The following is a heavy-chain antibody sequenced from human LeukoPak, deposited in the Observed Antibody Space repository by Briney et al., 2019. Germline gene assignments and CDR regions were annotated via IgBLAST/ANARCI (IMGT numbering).Heavy chain of an antibody. V-gene: IGHV4-61*08. CDR3: ARGPPRYYDYVWGFDP. CDR2: IYYGGST. J-gene: IGHJ5*02. CDR1: GGSISSGGYY. D-gene: IGHD3-16*01. Sequence: PSETLSLTCTVSGGSISSGGYYWSWIRQHPGKGLEWIGYIYYGGSTNYNPSLKSRVTISVDTSKNQFSLKLSSVTAADTAVYYCARGPPRYYDYVWGFDPWGQGTLVTVSS.